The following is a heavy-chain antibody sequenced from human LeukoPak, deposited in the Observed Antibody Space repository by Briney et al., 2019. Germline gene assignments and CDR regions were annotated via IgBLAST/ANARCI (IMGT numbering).Heavy chain of an antibody. J-gene: IGHJ1*01. CDR3: ARPSLNDYADFQH. Sequence: GGSLRLSCAASGFTFSNYWMHWVRQVPGKGLVWVSRINDDGSATFYADSVKGRFTISRDNAKNTLFLQINSLRAEDTAVYYCARPSLNDYADFQHWGQGTLVTVSS. D-gene: IGHD4-17*01. CDR1: GFTFSNYW. V-gene: IGHV3-74*01. CDR2: INDDGSAT.